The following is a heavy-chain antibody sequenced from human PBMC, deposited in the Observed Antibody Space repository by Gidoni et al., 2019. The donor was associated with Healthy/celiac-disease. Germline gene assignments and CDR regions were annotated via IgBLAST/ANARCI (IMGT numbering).Heavy chain of an antibody. CDR1: GFTFGDYA. D-gene: IGHD3-3*01. V-gene: IGHV3-49*04. J-gene: IGHJ6*02. CDR3: TRDSYYDFWSGLENYGMDV. Sequence: EVQLVESGGGLVQPGRSLGLSCTASGFTFGDYAMSWVSQAPGKGLEWVGFIRSKAYGGTTEYAASVKGRFTISRDDSKSIAYLQMNSLKTEDTAVYYCTRDSYYDFWSGLENYGMDVWGQGTTVTVSS. CDR2: IRSKAYGGTT.